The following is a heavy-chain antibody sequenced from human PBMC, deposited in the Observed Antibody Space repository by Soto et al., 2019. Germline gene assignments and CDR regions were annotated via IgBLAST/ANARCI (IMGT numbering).Heavy chain of an antibody. CDR1: GYTFTSYD. CDR3: AGYDSSGYYYPGMDV. CDR2: MNPNSGNT. Sequence: GASVKVSCKASGYTFTSYDINWVRQATGQWLEWMGWMNPNSGNTGYAQKFQGRVTMTRNTSISTAYMELSSLRSEDTAVYYCAGYDSSGYYYPGMDVWGQGTTVTVSS. J-gene: IGHJ6*02. V-gene: IGHV1-8*01. D-gene: IGHD3-22*01.